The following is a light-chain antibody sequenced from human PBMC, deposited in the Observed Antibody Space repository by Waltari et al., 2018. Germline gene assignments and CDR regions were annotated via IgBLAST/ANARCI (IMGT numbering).Light chain of an antibody. CDR1: SSNIGTGHD. V-gene: IGLV1-40*01. Sequence: QSVLTQPPSVSGAPGQRVIISCTGSSSNIGTGHDVHWYQQLPGTAPQLLLSANTNRPSGVPDRVAASRAGTSASRASAGLQAEDEADYYCQSYDGSLGGRVCGGGTKLTVL. CDR3: QSYDGSLGGRV. CDR2: ANT. J-gene: IGLJ3*02.